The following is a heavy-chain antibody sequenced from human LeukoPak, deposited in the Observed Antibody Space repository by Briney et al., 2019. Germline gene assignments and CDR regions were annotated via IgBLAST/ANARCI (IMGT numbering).Heavy chain of an antibody. J-gene: IGHJ6*02. CDR2: ISSSGTTI. D-gene: IGHD3-3*01. V-gene: IGHV3-11*01. CDR1: GFTFSDYY. Sequence: GGSLRLSCAASGFTFSDYYMSWIRQAPGKGLEWVSYISSSGTTIYYADSVKGRFTISRDNAKNSLYLQMNSLRAEDTAVYYCARDGVLRFLEWLPYGMDVWGQGTTVTVSS. CDR3: ARDGVLRFLEWLPYGMDV.